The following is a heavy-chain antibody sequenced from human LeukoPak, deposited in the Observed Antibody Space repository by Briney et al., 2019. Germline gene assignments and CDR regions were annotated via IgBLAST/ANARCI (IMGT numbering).Heavy chain of an antibody. CDR1: GYTFTSYG. Sequence: ASVKVSCKASGYTFTSYGISWVRQAPGQGLEWMGWISVYNGNAKYVQKFQGRVTMTTDTSTRTAYMELRSLRSDDTAVYYCARHTGSLYDFWSGYIDYWGQGTLVTVSS. CDR3: ARHTGSLYDFWSGYIDY. CDR2: ISVYNGNA. D-gene: IGHD3-3*01. J-gene: IGHJ4*02. V-gene: IGHV1-18*01.